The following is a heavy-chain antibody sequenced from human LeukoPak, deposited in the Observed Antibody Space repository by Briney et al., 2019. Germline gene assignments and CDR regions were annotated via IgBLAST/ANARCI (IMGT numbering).Heavy chain of an antibody. Sequence: PSGTLSLTCTVSGDSITSHYYWGWIRQPPGKGLEWIGTMYHSGSTYYNPSLRSRITLSVDTSRNHFSLKLSSVTAADTAVYYCARVSGYNWNFDYWGQGTLVTVSS. CDR1: GDSITSHYY. CDR2: MYHSGST. CDR3: ARVSGYNWNFDY. V-gene: IGHV4-38-2*02. D-gene: IGHD5-24*01. J-gene: IGHJ4*02.